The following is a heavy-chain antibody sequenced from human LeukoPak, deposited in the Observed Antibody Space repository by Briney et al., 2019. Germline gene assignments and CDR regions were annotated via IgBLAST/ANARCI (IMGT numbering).Heavy chain of an antibody. V-gene: IGHV4-34*01. CDR1: GFTFSSYS. CDR2: INHSGST. Sequence: GSLRLSCAASGFTFSSYSMNWVRQPPGKGLEWIGEINHSGSTNYNPSLKSRVTISVDTSKNQFSLKLSAVTAADTAVYYCARGGLVANWFDPWGQGTLVTVSS. J-gene: IGHJ5*02. CDR3: ARGGLVANWFDP. D-gene: IGHD5-12*01.